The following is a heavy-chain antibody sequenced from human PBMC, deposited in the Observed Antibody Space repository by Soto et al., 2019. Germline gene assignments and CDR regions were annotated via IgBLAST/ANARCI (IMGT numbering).Heavy chain of an antibody. Sequence: EVQLVESGGGLVQPGGSLRLSCAASGFTVSSSYMGWVRQAPGKGLEWVSSIYSGGNTYYADSVRGRFTISTDNSKDTPPHELNMLRGDATAMYYCASHGGFYWYFALWGRGTPVTVSS. J-gene: IGHJ2*01. D-gene: IGHD3-10*01. V-gene: IGHV3-66*04. CDR2: IYSGGNT. CDR1: GFTVSSSY. CDR3: ASHGGFYWYFAL.